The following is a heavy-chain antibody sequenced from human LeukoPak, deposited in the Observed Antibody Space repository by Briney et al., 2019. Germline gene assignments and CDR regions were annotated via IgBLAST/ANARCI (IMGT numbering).Heavy chain of an antibody. CDR1: GFTFSNYA. J-gene: IGHJ4*02. CDR3: AREETDNSPYFEY. CDR2: ISHKGGST. D-gene: IGHD2/OR15-2a*01. Sequence: GGSLRLSCSASGFTFSNYAMLWVRQAPGKGLEYVSAISHKGGSTYYADSVKGRFTISRDNAKNSLYLQMNSLRAEDTAIYYCAREETDNSPYFEYWGQGALVTVSS. V-gene: IGHV3-64*04.